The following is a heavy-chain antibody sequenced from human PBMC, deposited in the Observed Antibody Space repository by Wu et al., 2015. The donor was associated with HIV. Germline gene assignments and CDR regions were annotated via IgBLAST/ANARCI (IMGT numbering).Heavy chain of an antibody. D-gene: IGHD4-23*01. Sequence: QVQLVQSGAEVKKPGASVKVSCKASGYTFTGHYMHWVRQAPGQGLEWMGWISAYNGNTKYAQKLQGRVTMTTDTSTSTVYMELRSLRSDDTAVYYCARGGVYGVNVGDYSYYYYIDVWGKGTTVTVSS. CDR3: ARGGVYGVNVGDYSYYYYIDV. CDR2: ISAYNGNT. J-gene: IGHJ6*03. V-gene: IGHV1-18*04. CDR1: GYTFTGHY.